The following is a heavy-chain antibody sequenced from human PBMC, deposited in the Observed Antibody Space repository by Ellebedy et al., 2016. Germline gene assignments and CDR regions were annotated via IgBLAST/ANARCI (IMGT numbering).Heavy chain of an antibody. Sequence: GGSLRLSCVVSGFSVSSNYLNWVRQAPGKGLEWVSVLYSGGGTYYADSVKGRFTISRDSSKNMLYLQMNSLRAEDTAVYYCVRDRWSSSSPYFDLWGRGTLVTVSS. J-gene: IGHJ2*01. D-gene: IGHD6-6*01. CDR1: GFSVSSNY. CDR2: LYSGGGT. V-gene: IGHV3-53*01. CDR3: VRDRWSSSSPYFDL.